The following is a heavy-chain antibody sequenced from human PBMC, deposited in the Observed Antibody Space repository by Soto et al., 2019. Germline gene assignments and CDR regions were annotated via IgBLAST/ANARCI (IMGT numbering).Heavy chain of an antibody. CDR2: ISAYNGNT. J-gene: IGHJ4*02. CDR1: GYTFTSYG. Sequence: QVQLVQSGAEVKKPGASVKVSCKASGYTFTSYGISWVRQAPGQGLEWMGWISAYNGNTNYAQKLQGRVTMTIDTSTSTAYMELRSLRSDDTAVYYCARDRYYDSSGYYFPFDYWGQGTLVTVSS. CDR3: ARDRYYDSSGYYFPFDY. V-gene: IGHV1-18*01. D-gene: IGHD3-22*01.